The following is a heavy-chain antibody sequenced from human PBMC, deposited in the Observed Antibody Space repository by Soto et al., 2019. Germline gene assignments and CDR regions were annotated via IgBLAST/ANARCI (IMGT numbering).Heavy chain of an antibody. CDR2: MNPNTGDT. J-gene: IGHJ4*02. D-gene: IGHD5-12*01. CDR1: GYTFISYD. Sequence: QVQLVQSGAEVQKPGASVKVSCKASGYTFISYDINWVRQATGQGLEWMGWMNPNTGDTGYAQKFQGRVTMTRNTSINTANLELSSLRSDDTAVYFCARGDGYIFDYWGQGTLVTVSS. CDR3: ARGDGYIFDY. V-gene: IGHV1-8*01.